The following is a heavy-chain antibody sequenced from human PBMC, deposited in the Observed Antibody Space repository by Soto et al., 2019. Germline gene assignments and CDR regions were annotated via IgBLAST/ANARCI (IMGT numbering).Heavy chain of an antibody. J-gene: IGHJ6*02. CDR3: AREVRYSSSHRPYGMDV. Sequence: GASVKVSCKASGGTFSSYTISWVRQAPGQGLEWMGRIIPILGIANYAQKFQGRVTITADKSTSTAYMELSSLRSEDTAVYYCAREVRYSSSHRPYGMDVWGQGTTVTVSS. D-gene: IGHD6-13*01. V-gene: IGHV1-69*04. CDR2: IIPILGIA. CDR1: GGTFSSYT.